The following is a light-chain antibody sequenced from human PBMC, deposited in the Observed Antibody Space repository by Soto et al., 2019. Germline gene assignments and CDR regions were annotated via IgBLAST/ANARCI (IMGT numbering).Light chain of an antibody. CDR2: EVT. CDR3: SSYVVSNNLL. J-gene: IGLJ2*01. CDR1: SSDVGGYDY. Sequence: QSALTQPPSASGSPGQSVTISCTGTSSDVGGYDYVSWYQQHPGKAPKLLIYEVTKRPSGVPDRFSGSKSGNTASLTVSGLQAEDEGDYYCSSYVVSNNLLFGGGTKVTVL. V-gene: IGLV2-8*01.